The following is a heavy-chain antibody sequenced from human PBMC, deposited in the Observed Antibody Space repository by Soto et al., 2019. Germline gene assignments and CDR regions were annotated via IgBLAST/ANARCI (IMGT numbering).Heavy chain of an antibody. CDR2: ISGTSSYI. CDR3: ARDALEYGDYDYAFDI. V-gene: IGHV3-21*01. Sequence: EVQLVESGGGLVKPGGSLRLSCAASGFSFTTYAMNWVRQAPGKGLEWVSSISGTSSYIYFEDSVKGRFTISRDNAKNSVYLQMNSLRAEDTALYYCARDALEYGDYDYAFDIWGRGTMVTVSS. D-gene: IGHD4-17*01. J-gene: IGHJ3*02. CDR1: GFSFTTYA.